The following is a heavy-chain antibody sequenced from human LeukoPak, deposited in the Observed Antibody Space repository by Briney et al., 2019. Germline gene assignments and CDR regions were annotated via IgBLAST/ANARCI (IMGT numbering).Heavy chain of an antibody. D-gene: IGHD4-17*01. Sequence: ASVKVSCKASGYTFTSYDINWVRQATGQGLEWMGWINPNSGGTNYAQKFQGRVTMTRDTSISTAYMELSRLRSDDTAVYYCARDYGDYWFDYWGQGTLVTVPS. V-gene: IGHV1-2*02. CDR3: ARDYGDYWFDY. CDR2: INPNSGGT. J-gene: IGHJ4*02. CDR1: GYTFTSYD.